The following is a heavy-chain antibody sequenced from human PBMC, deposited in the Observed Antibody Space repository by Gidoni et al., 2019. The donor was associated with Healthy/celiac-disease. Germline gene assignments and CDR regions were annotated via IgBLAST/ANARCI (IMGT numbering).Heavy chain of an antibody. CDR2: INWNGGST. CDR3: ARARSYDILTGYLYGDYFDY. D-gene: IGHD3-9*01. Sequence: EVQLVESGGGVVRPGGSLRLSCAASGFTFDDYGMSWVRQAPGKGLEWVSGINWNGGSTGYADSVKGRFTISRDNAKNSLYLQMNSLRAEDTALYYCARARSYDILTGYLYGDYFDYWGQGTLVTVSS. J-gene: IGHJ4*02. CDR1: GFTFDDYG. V-gene: IGHV3-20*04.